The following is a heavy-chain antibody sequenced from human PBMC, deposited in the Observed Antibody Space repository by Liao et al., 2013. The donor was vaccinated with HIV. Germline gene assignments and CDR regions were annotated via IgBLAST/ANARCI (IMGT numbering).Heavy chain of an antibody. CDR3: ARWNNGRIGARDAFDV. CDR1: GGSMSSGDYY. D-gene: IGHD1-26*01. J-gene: IGHJ3*01. V-gene: IGHV4-30-4*08. CDR2: IYESGFT. Sequence: QVQLQVSSPGLVKPSQTLSLTCTVSGGSMSSGDYYWSWIRQAPGKGLEWIGYIYESGFTDYNPSLKSRLTISEDTSKDQFSLRLTSVTAADTAVYYCARWNNGRIGARDAFDVWGQGAVVTVSS.